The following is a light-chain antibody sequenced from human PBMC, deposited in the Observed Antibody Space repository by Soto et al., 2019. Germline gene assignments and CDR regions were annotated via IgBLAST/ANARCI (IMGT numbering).Light chain of an antibody. Sequence: EIVMTQSPATLSVSPGERATLSCRASQSVNSNLAWYQQKPGQAPRLLIYGASTRATGIPARFSGSGSGTEFTLTISSLQSEDSAVYYCQQYHNWPPLTFGGGTKVEIK. CDR3: QQYHNWPPLT. J-gene: IGKJ4*01. CDR2: GAS. CDR1: QSVNSN. V-gene: IGKV3-15*01.